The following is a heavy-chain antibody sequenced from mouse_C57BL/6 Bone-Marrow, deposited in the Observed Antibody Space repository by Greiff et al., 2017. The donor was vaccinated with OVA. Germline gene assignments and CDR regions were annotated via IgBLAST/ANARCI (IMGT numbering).Heavy chain of an antibody. CDR2: ISNGGGST. D-gene: IGHD3-1*01. Sequence: EVQVVESGGGLVQPGGSLKLSCAASGFTFSDYYMYWVRQTPEKRLEWVAYISNGGGSTYYPDTVKGRFTISRDNAKNTLYLQMSRLKSEDTAMYYCAKHGAARFDYWGQGTTLTVSS. CDR1: GFTFSDYY. J-gene: IGHJ2*01. V-gene: IGHV5-12*01. CDR3: AKHGAARFDY.